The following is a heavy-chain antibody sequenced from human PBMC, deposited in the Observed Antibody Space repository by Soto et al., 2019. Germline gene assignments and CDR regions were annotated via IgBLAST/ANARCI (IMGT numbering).Heavy chain of an antibody. CDR2: INSDGSST. V-gene: IGHV3-74*01. CDR3: ASGFYGGNSHDAFDI. CDR1: GFTFSSYW. D-gene: IGHD4-17*01. J-gene: IGHJ3*02. Sequence: EVQLVESGGGLVQPGGSLRLSCAASGFTFSSYWMHWVRQAPGKGLVWVSRINSDGSSTSYADSVKGRFTISRDNAKNTLYLQMTSLRAEDTAVYYCASGFYGGNSHDAFDIWGQGTMVTVSS.